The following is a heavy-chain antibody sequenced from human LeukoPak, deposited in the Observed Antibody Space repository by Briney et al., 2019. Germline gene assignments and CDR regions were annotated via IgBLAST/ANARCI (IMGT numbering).Heavy chain of an antibody. CDR3: ARDSSRYCSSTSCRPSDY. Sequence: GGSLRFSCAASGFTFSSYAMHWVRQAPGKGLEYVSAIGSNGGSTYYANSVKGRFTISRDNSKNTLYLQMGSLRAEDMAVYYCARDSSRYCSSTSCRPSDYWGQGTLVTVSS. CDR1: GFTFSSYA. CDR2: IGSNGGST. D-gene: IGHD2-2*01. J-gene: IGHJ4*02. V-gene: IGHV3-64*01.